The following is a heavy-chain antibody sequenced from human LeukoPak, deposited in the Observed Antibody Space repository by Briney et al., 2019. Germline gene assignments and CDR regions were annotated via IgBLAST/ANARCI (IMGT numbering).Heavy chain of an antibody. V-gene: IGHV3-48*02. J-gene: IGHJ4*02. Sequence: PRGSLRLSCAASGFTFSSYGMNWVRQAPGKGLEWVSYISTTSSTIYYAGSVKGRFTMSRDNAKSSLYLQMDSLRDQDTAAYYCARDKEKWLDHFDYWGQGSLGTVS. D-gene: IGHD6-19*01. CDR3: ARDKEKWLDHFDY. CDR2: ISTTSSTI. CDR1: GFTFSSYG.